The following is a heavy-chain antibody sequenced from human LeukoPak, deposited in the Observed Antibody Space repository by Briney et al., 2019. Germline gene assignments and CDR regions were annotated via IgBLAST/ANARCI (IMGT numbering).Heavy chain of an antibody. D-gene: IGHD6-13*01. V-gene: IGHV4-59*01. J-gene: IGHJ1*01. Sequence: SETLSLTCSVSGGSIGSYYWSWIRQPPGKGLEWIGHLSNSGSTNYNPSLKSRVTTSVDTSKNQFSLKLNSVTAADTAVYYCARATETFSWFLQHWGQGTLVTVSS. CDR1: GGSIGSYY. CDR2: LSNSGST. CDR3: ARATETFSWFLQH.